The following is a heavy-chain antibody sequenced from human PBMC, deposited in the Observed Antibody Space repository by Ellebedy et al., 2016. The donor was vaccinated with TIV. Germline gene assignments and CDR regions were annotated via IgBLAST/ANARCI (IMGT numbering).Heavy chain of an antibody. CDR2: ISHDGSVK. CDR3: AKEATARTSSYFDS. D-gene: IGHD1-1*01. CDR1: GFTFSDYG. Sequence: PGGSLRLSCAASGFTFSDYGMQWVRQTPGKGREWVAVISHDGSVKIYADSVRGRFSISRDTSTNTLHLQMNSLRAEDTALYYCAKEATARTSSYFDSWGQGILVTVSS. V-gene: IGHV3-30*18. J-gene: IGHJ4*02.